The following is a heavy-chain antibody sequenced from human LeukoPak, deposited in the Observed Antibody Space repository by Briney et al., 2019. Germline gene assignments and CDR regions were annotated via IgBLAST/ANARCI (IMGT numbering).Heavy chain of an antibody. V-gene: IGHV3-23*01. D-gene: IGHD6-13*01. CDR3: AKDRESSSWYFDY. CDR1: GFIFSNYI. Sequence: PGGSLRLSCAASGFIFSNYIMSWVRQAPGKGLEWVSTIGGSAGSAYYADSVKGRFTVSRDNSKNTIYLQMNGLRVEDTAVYYCAKDRESSSWYFDYRGQGTLVTVSS. J-gene: IGHJ4*02. CDR2: IGGSAGSA.